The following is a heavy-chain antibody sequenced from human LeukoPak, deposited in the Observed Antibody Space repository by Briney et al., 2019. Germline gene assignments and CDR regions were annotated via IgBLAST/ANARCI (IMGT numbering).Heavy chain of an antibody. D-gene: IGHD3-16*01. CDR3: ARGSYGRYFDY. CDR2: IYYSGST. J-gene: IGHJ4*02. Sequence: SETLPLTCTVSGGSISSYYWSWIRQPPGKGLEWIGYIYYSGSTNYNPSLKSRVTISVDTSKNQFSLKLSSVTAADTAVYYCARGSYGRYFDYWGQGTLVTVSS. V-gene: IGHV4-59*01. CDR1: GGSISSYY.